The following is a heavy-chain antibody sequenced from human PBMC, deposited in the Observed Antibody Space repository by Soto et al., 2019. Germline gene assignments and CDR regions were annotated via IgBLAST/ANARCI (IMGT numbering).Heavy chain of an antibody. CDR1: GFTFSSYG. CDR3: ARRANSDYGDYGDY. Sequence: ESGGGVVQPGRSLRLSCAASGFTFSSYGMHWVRQAPGKGLEWVAVIWYDGSNKYYADSVKGRFTISRDNSKNTLYLQMNSLRAEDTAVYYCARRANSDYGDYGDYWGQGTLVTVSS. J-gene: IGHJ4*02. CDR2: IWYDGSNK. V-gene: IGHV3-33*01. D-gene: IGHD4-17*01.